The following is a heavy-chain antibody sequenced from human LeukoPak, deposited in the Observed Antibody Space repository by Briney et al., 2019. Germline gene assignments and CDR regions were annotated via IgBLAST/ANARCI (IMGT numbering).Heavy chain of an antibody. J-gene: IGHJ6*03. CDR2: ISGSGGST. D-gene: IGHD6-19*01. CDR3: ATVASGWYSGAMDD. CDR1: GFTFSSYD. V-gene: IGHV3-23*01. Sequence: GGSLRLSCATSGFTFSSYDMSWVRQAPGQGLEWVSAISGSGGSTYYADSVKGRFTISRDNSQNTLYLQMNSLRAEDTAVYYCATVASGWYSGAMDDWGKGTLLTVSS.